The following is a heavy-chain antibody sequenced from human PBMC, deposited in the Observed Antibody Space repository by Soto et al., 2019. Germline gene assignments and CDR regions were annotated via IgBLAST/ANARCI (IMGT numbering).Heavy chain of an antibody. CDR1: CGSFRGCY. CDR3: AGIAVAGSIVDY. J-gene: IGHJ4*02. CDR2: MNDSGST. Sequence: SETLSLTCAVYCGSFRGCYWSWIRQPPGKGLDCIGEMNDSGSTSXXPCLKSRXXISVDTSKNHXSLKLXTVTAAYTALYYCAGIAVAGSIVDYWRQGTLVTVSS. V-gene: IGHV4-34*01. D-gene: IGHD6-19*01.